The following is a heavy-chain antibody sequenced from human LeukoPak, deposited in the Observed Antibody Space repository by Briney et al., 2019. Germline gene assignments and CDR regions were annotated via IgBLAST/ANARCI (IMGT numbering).Heavy chain of an antibody. J-gene: IGHJ5*01. CDR3: ARDPDGYNWFDS. CDR1: GASISCYY. CDR2: VYSSGST. Sequence: SETLSLTCTVSGASISCYYWSWIRQPAGKGLEWIGRVYSSGSTNYNPSLKSRVTMSEDTSKNQFSLKLRSVTAADTAVYYCARDPDGYNWFDSWGQGTQVTVST. D-gene: IGHD1-14*01. V-gene: IGHV4-4*07.